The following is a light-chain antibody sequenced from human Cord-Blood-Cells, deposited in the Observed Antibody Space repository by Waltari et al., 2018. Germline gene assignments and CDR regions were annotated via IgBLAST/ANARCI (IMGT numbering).Light chain of an antibody. CDR2: ENN. J-gene: IGLJ3*02. Sequence: QSVLTQPPTVSAAPGQKVTLSCSASSPNIGNNYVSRYHQLPGTASKLLLYENNKRPSVIPDRYSGSKSGTSATLGITGLQTGDEADYYCGTWDSSLSAGVFGGGTKLTVL. V-gene: IGLV1-51*02. CDR3: GTWDSSLSAGV. CDR1: SPNIGNNY.